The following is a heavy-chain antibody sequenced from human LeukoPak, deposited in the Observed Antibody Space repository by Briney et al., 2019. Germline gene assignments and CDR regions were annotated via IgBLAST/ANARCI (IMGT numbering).Heavy chain of an antibody. D-gene: IGHD3-10*01. J-gene: IGHJ4*02. CDR2: ISGSGTST. Sequence: QAGGSLRLSCAASGFTFNSYAMSWVRQAPGKGLEWVSSISGSGTSTYYADSVKGRFTISRDNSKNTVFLQMDSLTAEDTAVYYCAKENRVGYGSGSLFSPFDYWGQGTLVTVSS. CDR1: GFTFNSYA. CDR3: AKENRVGYGSGSLFSPFDY. V-gene: IGHV3-23*01.